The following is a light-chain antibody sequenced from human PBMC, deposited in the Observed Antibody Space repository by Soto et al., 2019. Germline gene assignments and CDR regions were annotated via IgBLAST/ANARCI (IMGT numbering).Light chain of an antibody. CDR3: SSFTSSSTYV. CDR2: DVI. V-gene: IGLV2-18*02. J-gene: IGLJ1*01. CDR1: SSDIGSYDR. Sequence: QSALTQPPSVSGSPGQSVAISCIGASSDIGSYDRVSWYQQPPGTSPKLIIYDVINRPSGVPDRFPGAKSGNTASLTISGLQTEDEADYYCSSFTSSSTYVFGTGTKVTVL.